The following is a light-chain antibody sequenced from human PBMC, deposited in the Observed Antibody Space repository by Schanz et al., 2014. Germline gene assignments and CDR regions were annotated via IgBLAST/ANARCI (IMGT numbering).Light chain of an antibody. Sequence: QSVLTQPPSVSGAPGQRVTISCTGSSSNLGAGYDVHWYQQLPGTAPKLMIYDVTNRPSGVSNRFSGSKSGNTASLTISGLQAEDEADYYCSSYTSSSTPVFGGGTKLTVL. V-gene: IGLV1-40*01. CDR3: SSYTSSSTPV. CDR2: DVT. J-gene: IGLJ2*01. CDR1: SSNLGAGYD.